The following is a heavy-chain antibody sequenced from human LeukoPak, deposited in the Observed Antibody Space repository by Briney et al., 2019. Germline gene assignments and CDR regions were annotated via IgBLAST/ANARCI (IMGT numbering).Heavy chain of an antibody. CDR3: ARDRSGFYSVDY. D-gene: IGHD5-12*01. J-gene: IGHJ4*02. CDR2: LSIDGNNY. Sequence: GGSLRLSCAASGFTFSENNVHWVRQAPGKGLEWVALLSIDGNNYAYADSVKGRFTLSGDKSKTTLYLQMNSLRAEDTAVYYCARDRSGFYSVDYWGQGTLVTVSS. V-gene: IGHV3-30-3*01. CDR1: GFTFSENN.